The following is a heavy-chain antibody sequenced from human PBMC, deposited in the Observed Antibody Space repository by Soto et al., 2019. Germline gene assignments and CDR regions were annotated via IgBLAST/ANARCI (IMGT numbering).Heavy chain of an antibody. CDR2: IYPIDSET. Sequence: PGESLKISCMGSGYDFSDYWIAWVRQMPGKGLEWIGIIYPIDSETRYSPSFQGQVTISADKSISTAYLQWSSLKASDTAMYYCASLGDYGGSFDYWGQGTLVTVSS. V-gene: IGHV5-51*01. J-gene: IGHJ4*02. CDR3: ASLGDYGGSFDY. D-gene: IGHD4-17*01. CDR1: GYDFSDYW.